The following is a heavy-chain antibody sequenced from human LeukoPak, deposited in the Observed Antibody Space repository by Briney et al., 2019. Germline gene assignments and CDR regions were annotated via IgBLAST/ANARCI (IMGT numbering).Heavy chain of an antibody. D-gene: IGHD6-6*01. CDR2: IYHSGST. CDR1: GGSISSGGYY. CDR3: ARGGGPYSSSSHDVFDI. V-gene: IGHV4-30-2*01. Sequence: SQTLSLTCTVSGGSISSGGYYWCWIRQPPGKGLEWIGYIYHSGSTYYNPSLKSRVTISVDRSKNQFSLKLSSVTAADTAVYYWARGGGPYSSSSHDVFDIWGQGKMVTVS. J-gene: IGHJ3*02.